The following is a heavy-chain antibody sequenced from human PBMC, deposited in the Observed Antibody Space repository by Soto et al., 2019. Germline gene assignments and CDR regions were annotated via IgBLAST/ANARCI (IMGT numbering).Heavy chain of an antibody. D-gene: IGHD1-1*01. CDR3: VSLAVRQTPVEDLDY. Sequence: GGSLRLSCAASGFAVDNKYMTWVRQAPGKGLEWVSVVYVGGDVYYADAVKGRFTISRLSSKNMVFLQMNSLRPDDSAVYYCVSLAVRQTPVEDLDYWGRGTLVTVSS. J-gene: IGHJ4*02. V-gene: IGHV3-53*04. CDR1: GFAVDNKY. CDR2: VYVGGDV.